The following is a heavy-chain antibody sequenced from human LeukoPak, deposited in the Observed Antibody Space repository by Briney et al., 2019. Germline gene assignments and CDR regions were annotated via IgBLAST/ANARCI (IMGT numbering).Heavy chain of an antibody. CDR1: GYIFTAYY. V-gene: IGHV1-2*02. Sequence: GASVKVSCKASGYIFTAYYLHWVRQAPGQKPEWMGWIKANSSDTNYAQKFQGRVTMTRDTSISTVYMELSGLTADDTAVYYCTRVGDDYPYWGQGTLVIVSS. D-gene: IGHD5-24*01. J-gene: IGHJ4*02. CDR3: TRVGDDYPY. CDR2: IKANSSDT.